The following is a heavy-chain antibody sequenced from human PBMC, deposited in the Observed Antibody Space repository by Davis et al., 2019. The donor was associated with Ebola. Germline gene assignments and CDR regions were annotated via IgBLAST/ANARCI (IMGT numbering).Heavy chain of an antibody. D-gene: IGHD6-19*01. CDR3: AKTDTAVAGYFRYGMDV. CDR2: ISWNGGNI. V-gene: IGHV3-9*01. CDR1: EFNFDDYA. J-gene: IGHJ6*02. Sequence: GGSLRLSCAASEFNFDDYAMHWVRQRPGKGLEWLSGISWNGGNIGDAASVKGRFTVSRDNAKRFLYLQMNSLRVEDTAVYFCAKTDTAVAGYFRYGMDVWGQGTTVTVSS.